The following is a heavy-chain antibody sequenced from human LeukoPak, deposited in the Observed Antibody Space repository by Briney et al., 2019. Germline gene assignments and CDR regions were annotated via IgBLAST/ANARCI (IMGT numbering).Heavy chain of an antibody. CDR1: GFTFSSYG. Sequence: PGRSLRLSCAASGFTFSSYGMHWVRQAPGKGLEWVAVISYDGSNKYYADSVKGRFTISRDNSKNTLYLQMNSLRAEDTAVYYCARARAAAGFDYRGQGTLVTVSS. V-gene: IGHV3-30-3*01. CDR2: ISYDGSNK. J-gene: IGHJ4*02. CDR3: ARARAAAGFDY. D-gene: IGHD6-13*01.